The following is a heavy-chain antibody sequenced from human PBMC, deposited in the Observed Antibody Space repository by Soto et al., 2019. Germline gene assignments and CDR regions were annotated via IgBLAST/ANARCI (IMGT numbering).Heavy chain of an antibody. V-gene: IGHV4-59*12. J-gene: IGHJ4*02. CDR3: ARANGYSSSWLATFDY. CDR1: GGSITSYH. Sequence: SETLSLTCIVSGGSITSYHWSWIRQFPGKGLEWIGCTSCTGNTNYNPALKSRVTMSVDTSKNHLSLKLSSVTAADTAVYYCARANGYSSSWLATFDYWGQGTLVTVSS. CDR2: TSCTGNT. D-gene: IGHD6-13*01.